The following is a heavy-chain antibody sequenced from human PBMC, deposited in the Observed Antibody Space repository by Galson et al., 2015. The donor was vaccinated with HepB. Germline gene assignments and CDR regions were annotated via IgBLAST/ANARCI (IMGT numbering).Heavy chain of an antibody. CDR3: ARKGSSIYYYYYMDV. Sequence: SVKVSCKASGYTFTSYGISWVRQAPGQGLEWMGWISAYNGNTNYAQKLQGRVTMTTDTSTSTAYMELRSLRSDDTAVYYCARKGSSIYYYYYMDVWGKGTTVTVSS. CDR2: ISAYNGNT. V-gene: IGHV1-18*01. J-gene: IGHJ6*03. CDR1: GYTFTSYG. D-gene: IGHD6-19*01.